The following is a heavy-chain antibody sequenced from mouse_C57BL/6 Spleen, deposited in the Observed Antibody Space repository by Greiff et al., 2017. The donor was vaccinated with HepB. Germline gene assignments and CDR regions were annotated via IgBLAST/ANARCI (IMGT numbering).Heavy chain of an antibody. Sequence: VQLQQPGAELVMPGASVKLSCKASGYTFTSYWMHWVKQRPGQGLEWIGEIDPSDSYTNYNQKFKGKSTLTVDKSSSTAYMQLSSLTSEDSAVYYCARSKTGTRYFDVWGTGTTVTVSS. CDR3: ARSKTGTRYFDV. J-gene: IGHJ1*03. D-gene: IGHD4-1*01. CDR2: IDPSDSYT. CDR1: GYTFTSYW. V-gene: IGHV1-69*01.